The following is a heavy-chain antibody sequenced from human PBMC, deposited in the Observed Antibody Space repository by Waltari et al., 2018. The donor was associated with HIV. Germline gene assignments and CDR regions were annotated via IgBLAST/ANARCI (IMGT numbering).Heavy chain of an antibody. V-gene: IGHV4-39*01. CDR1: GGSISSSSYY. CDR2: IYYRGST. J-gene: IGHJ4*02. D-gene: IGHD3-22*01. Sequence: QLQLQESGPGLVKPSETLSLTCTVSGGSISSSSYYWGWIRPPPGKGLEWIGSIYYRGSTYYNPSLKSRVTISVDTSKNQFSLKLSSVTAADTAVYYCARSGSRYYYDSSGLFDYWGQGTLVTVSS. CDR3: ARSGSRYYYDSSGLFDY.